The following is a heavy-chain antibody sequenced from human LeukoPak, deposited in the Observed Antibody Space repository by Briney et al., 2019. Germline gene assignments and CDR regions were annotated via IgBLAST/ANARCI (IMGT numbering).Heavy chain of an antibody. J-gene: IGHJ4*02. Sequence: GGSLRLSCAASGFTFSTYSMNWVRQAPGKGLEWVSSISGSSNYIYYIDSAKGRFTISRDNAKNSLYLQMNSLRAEDTAVYYCARDYNIGWYDYWGQGTLVTASS. CDR1: GFTFSTYS. D-gene: IGHD6-19*01. CDR2: ISGSSNYI. V-gene: IGHV3-21*01. CDR3: ARDYNIGWYDY.